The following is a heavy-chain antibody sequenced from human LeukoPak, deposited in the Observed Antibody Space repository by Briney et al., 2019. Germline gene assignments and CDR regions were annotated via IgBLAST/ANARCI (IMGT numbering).Heavy chain of an antibody. CDR1: GGSIRSNSYY. D-gene: IGHD3-3*01. CDR3: ARDGGSDFWSGYWQPYYYYMDV. V-gene: IGHV4-61*01. CDR2: IYYSGST. J-gene: IGHJ6*03. Sequence: PSETLSLTCTVSGGSIRSNSYYWSWIRQPPGKGLEWIGYIYYSGSTNYNPSLKSRVTISVDTSKNQFSLKLSSVTAADTAVYYCARDGGSDFWSGYWQPYYYYMDVWGKGTTVTVSS.